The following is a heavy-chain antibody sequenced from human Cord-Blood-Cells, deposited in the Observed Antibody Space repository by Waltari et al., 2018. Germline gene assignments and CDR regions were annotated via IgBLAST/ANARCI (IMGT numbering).Heavy chain of an antibody. V-gene: IGHV1-2*02. CDR2: INPNRGGT. J-gene: IGHJ3*02. CDR1: GYTFTGYY. Sequence: QVQLVQSGAEVKKPGAPVKVSCQASGYTFTGYYMHWVRPATGQGLEWMGWINPNRGGTNYAQKFQGRVTMTRDTSISTAYMGLSRLRSDDTAVYYCASALNYDFWSGYYAFDIWGQGTMVTVSS. CDR3: ASALNYDFWSGYYAFDI. D-gene: IGHD3-3*01.